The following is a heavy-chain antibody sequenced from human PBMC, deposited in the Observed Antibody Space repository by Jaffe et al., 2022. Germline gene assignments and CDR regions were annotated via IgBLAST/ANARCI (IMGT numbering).Heavy chain of an antibody. D-gene: IGHD2-2*01. Sequence: QVQLVESGGGVVQPGGSLRLSCAASGFTFSSYGMHWVRQAPGKGLEWVAFIRYDGSNKYYADSVKGRFTISRDNSKNTLYLQMNSLRAEDTAVYYCAKDMRLRRGRDYYYYMDVWGKGTTVTVSS. J-gene: IGHJ6*03. CDR2: IRYDGSNK. CDR3: AKDMRLRRGRDYYYYMDV. V-gene: IGHV3-30*02. CDR1: GFTFSSYG.